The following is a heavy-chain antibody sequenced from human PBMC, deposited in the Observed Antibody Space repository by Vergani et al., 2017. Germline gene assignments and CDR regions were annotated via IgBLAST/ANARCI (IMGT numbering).Heavy chain of an antibody. CDR2: IKQDGSEK. CDR3: ARAAVIAARGXFDY. J-gene: IGHJ4*02. CDR1: GFTFSSYW. V-gene: IGHV3-7*03. Sequence: EVQLVESGGGLVQPGGSLRLSCAASGFTFSSYWMSWVRQAPGKGLEWVANIKQDGSEKYYVDSVKGRFTISRDNAKNSLYLQMNSLRAEDTAVYYCARAAVIAARGXFDYWGQGTLVTVSS. D-gene: IGHD6-6*01.